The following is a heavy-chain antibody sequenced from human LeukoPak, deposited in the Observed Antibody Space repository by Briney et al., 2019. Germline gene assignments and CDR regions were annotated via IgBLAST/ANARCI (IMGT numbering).Heavy chain of an antibody. J-gene: IGHJ4*02. V-gene: IGHV3-21*01. CDR3: AREASYSSSWATFDN. D-gene: IGHD6-13*01. CDR1: GFTFSNYN. Sequence: GGSLRLSCAASGFTFSNYNMNWVRQTPGKGLEWVSSITRGSIYTFYADSVKGRFTISRDNAKNSLSLQMNSLTVEDTAVYYCAREASYSSSWATFDNWGQGTLVTV. CDR2: ITRGSIYT.